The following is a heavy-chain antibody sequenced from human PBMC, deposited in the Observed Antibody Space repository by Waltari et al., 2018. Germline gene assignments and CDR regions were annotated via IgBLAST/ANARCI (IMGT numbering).Heavy chain of an antibody. V-gene: IGHV4-61*02. J-gene: IGHJ5*02. CDR3: AGGVVVAATGWFDP. CDR2: IYTSGST. CDR1: GGSISRGRYH. Sequence: QVQLQESGPGLVKPSQTLSLTCTVYGGSISRGRYHRSWTRQPAGKGLEWIGRIYTSGSTNYNPSPKSRVTISVDTSKNQFSLKLSSVTAADTAVYYCAGGVVVAATGWFDPWGQGTLVTVSS. D-gene: IGHD2-15*01.